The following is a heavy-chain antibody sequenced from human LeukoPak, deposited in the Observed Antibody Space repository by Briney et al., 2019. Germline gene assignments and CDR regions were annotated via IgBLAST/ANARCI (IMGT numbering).Heavy chain of an antibody. CDR3: ASYGSGSNRDY. CDR2: ISWNSGSI. Sequence: PGGSLRLSCAASGFTFDDYAMHWVRQAPGKGLEWVSGISWNSGSIGYADSVKGRFTISRDNAKNSLYLQMNSLRAEDTALYYCASYGSGSNRDYWGQGTLVTVSS. CDR1: GFTFDDYA. J-gene: IGHJ4*02. V-gene: IGHV3-9*01. D-gene: IGHD3-10*01.